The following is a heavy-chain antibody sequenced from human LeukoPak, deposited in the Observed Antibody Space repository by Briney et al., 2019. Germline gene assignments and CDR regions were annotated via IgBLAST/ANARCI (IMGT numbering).Heavy chain of an antibody. V-gene: IGHV3-20*04. CDR2: INWNGGST. CDR3: ASHLGDIVATIGY. D-gene: IGHD5-12*01. J-gene: IGHJ4*02. CDR1: GFTFDDYG. Sequence: GGSLRLSCAASGFTFDDYGMSWVRQAPGKGLEWVSGINWNGGSTGYADSVKGRFTISRDNAKDSLYLQMSSLRDEDTAVYYCASHLGDIVATIGYWGQGTLVTVSS.